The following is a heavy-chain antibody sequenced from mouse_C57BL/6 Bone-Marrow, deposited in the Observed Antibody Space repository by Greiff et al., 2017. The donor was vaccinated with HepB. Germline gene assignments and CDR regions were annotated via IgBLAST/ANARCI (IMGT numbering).Heavy chain of an antibody. D-gene: IGHD2-4*01. CDR1: GFTFSDYG. V-gene: IGHV5-17*01. CDR3: ASPRPSYYDSMDY. J-gene: IGHJ4*01. Sequence: EVQLVESGGGLVKPGGSLKLSCAASGFTFSDYGMHWVRQAPEKGLEWVAYISSGSSTIYYADTVKGRFTLSRDNAKNTLFLQMSSLRSEDTAMYFCASPRPSYYDSMDYWGQGTSVTVSS. CDR2: ISSGSSTI.